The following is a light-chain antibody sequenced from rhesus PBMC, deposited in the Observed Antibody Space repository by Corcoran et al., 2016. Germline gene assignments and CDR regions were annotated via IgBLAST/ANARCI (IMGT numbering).Light chain of an antibody. J-gene: IGKJ3*01. CDR1: QGITDD. Sequence: DIQMTQSPSSLSASVGDRVTITCRASQGITDDLAWYQQKPGETPNLLVYEASILERGIPSRFRGSGSGTDFTLTINSLQSEDFATYYCQQYYNPPFTFGPGTKLDIK. V-gene: IGKV1S17*01. CDR3: QQYYNPPFT. CDR2: EAS.